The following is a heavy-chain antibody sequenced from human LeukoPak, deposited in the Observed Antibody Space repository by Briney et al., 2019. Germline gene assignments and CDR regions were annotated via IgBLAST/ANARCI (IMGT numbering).Heavy chain of an antibody. Sequence: ASVKVSCKASGYTFTSYGISWVRQAPGQGLEWMGWISAYNGNTNNAQKLQGRVTMTTDTSTSTAYMELRSLRSDDTAVYYCARDCGGDCYRYYYYYMDVWGKGTTVTVSS. V-gene: IGHV1-18*01. CDR1: GYTFTSYG. CDR3: ARDCGGDCYRYYYYYMDV. CDR2: ISAYNGNT. J-gene: IGHJ6*03. D-gene: IGHD2-21*01.